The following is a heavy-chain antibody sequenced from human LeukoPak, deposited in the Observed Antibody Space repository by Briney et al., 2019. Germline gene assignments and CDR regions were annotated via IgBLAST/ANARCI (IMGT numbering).Heavy chain of an antibody. CDR3: AKRRSAAADYSLDY. V-gene: IGHV3-23*01. D-gene: IGHD2-2*01. CDR1: GFTFSSYA. CDR2: ISGSGGST. Sequence: PGGSLRLSCAASGFTFSSYAMSWVRQAPGKGLEWVSAISGSGGSTYYADSVKGRFTISRDNSKNMLYLQMNSLRAEDTAVYYCAKRRSAAADYSLDYWGQGTLVTVSS. J-gene: IGHJ4*02.